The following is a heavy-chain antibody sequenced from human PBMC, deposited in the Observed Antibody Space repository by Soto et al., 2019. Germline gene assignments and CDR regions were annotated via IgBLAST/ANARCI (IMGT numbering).Heavy chain of an antibody. V-gene: IGHV1-18*01. D-gene: IGHD2-21*02. CDR1: GYTFTSYC. Sequence: ASVKVSCKASGYTFTSYCISWVRQAPGQGLEWMGWISAYNGNTNYAQKLQGRVTMTTDTSTSTAYMELRSLRSDDTAVYYCAREVTSPYYYYYYMDVWGKGTTVTVSS. J-gene: IGHJ6*03. CDR2: ISAYNGNT. CDR3: AREVTSPYYYYYYMDV.